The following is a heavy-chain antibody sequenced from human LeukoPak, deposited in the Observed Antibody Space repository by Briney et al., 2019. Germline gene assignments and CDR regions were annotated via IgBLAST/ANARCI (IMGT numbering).Heavy chain of an antibody. CDR3: LRRGGGSSKVDF. J-gene: IGHJ4*02. CDR1: GDSVSSGNYY. CDR2: VHYTGST. Sequence: KSSETLSLTCTVSGDSVSSGNYYWVWIRQPPGRGLEWIGNVHYTGSTYYNPSLKSRVTISVDTSKNQFSLRLSSVTAADTAVYYCLRRGGGSSKVDFWGQGTLVTVSS. V-gene: IGHV4-39*01. D-gene: IGHD2-2*01.